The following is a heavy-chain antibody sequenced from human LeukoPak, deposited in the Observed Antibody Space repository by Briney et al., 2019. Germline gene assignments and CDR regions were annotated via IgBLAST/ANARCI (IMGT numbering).Heavy chain of an antibody. Sequence: SETLSLTCIVSGASMSSYYWSWIRQPPGKGLEWIAYIYYSGTTNYNPSLMSRVTISVDTSKNQFPLKLNSVTAADTAVYYCAVLPGKSGTASYWGQGTLVTVSS. CDR2: IYYSGTT. CDR1: GASMSSYY. D-gene: IGHD2-21*02. CDR3: AVLPGKSGTASY. V-gene: IGHV4-59*01. J-gene: IGHJ4*02.